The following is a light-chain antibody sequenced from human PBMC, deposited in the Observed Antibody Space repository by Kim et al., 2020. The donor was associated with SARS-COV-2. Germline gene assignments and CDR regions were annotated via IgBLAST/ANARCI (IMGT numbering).Light chain of an antibody. J-gene: IGKJ1*01. V-gene: IGKV1-5*03. CDR2: QAS. Sequence: DIQMTQSPSSLSASIGDRVTMTCRASQSVDGWLAWYQQKPGKAPRLLIYQASKLASGVPTRFSGSGSGTDFTLTVSNLQSDDSAVYYCKQYETYWTFGPGTRVEIK. CDR1: QSVDGW. CDR3: KQYETYWT.